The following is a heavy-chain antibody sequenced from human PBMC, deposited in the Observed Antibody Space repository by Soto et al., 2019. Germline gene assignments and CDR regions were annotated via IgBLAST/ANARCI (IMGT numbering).Heavy chain of an antibody. D-gene: IGHD4-4*01. V-gene: IGHV3-21*01. CDR1: GFTFSTYC. CDR2: ISGSGNYT. J-gene: IGHJ4*02. Sequence: VSLRLSCAASGFTFSTYCMNWVRQAPGKGLEWVSSISGSGNYTHYADFLRGRFTISRDNAKTSLYLQMNSLRAEDTAVYYCAREGINNYNEYYFDSWGQGTVVTVSS. CDR3: AREGINNYNEYYFDS.